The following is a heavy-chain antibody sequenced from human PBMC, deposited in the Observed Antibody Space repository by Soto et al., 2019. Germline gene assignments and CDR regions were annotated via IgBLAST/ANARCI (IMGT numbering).Heavy chain of an antibody. V-gene: IGHV1-69*13. CDR1: GGTFSSYA. Sequence: RASVKVSCKASGGTFSSYAISWVRQAPGQGLEWMGGIIPIFGTANYAQKFQGRVTITADESTSTAYMELSSLRSEDTAVYYCASRTRMTTVTTSGVDYWGQGTLVTVSS. J-gene: IGHJ4*02. CDR3: ASRTRMTTVTTSGVDY. D-gene: IGHD4-17*01. CDR2: IIPIFGTA.